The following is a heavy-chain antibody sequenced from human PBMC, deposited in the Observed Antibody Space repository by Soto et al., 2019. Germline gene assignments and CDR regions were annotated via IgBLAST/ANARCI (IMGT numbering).Heavy chain of an antibody. CDR2: LSASGGST. CDR1: GFSVSRYA. D-gene: IGHD1-1*01. J-gene: IGHJ4*02. V-gene: IGHV3-23*01. Sequence: EVQLLESGGGLVQPGGSLRLSCAASGFSVSRYAMNWVRQAPGKGLEWVSALSASGGSTYYADSVKGRFTISRDNSKNTLYLQMNSLRAEDTAVYYCAKAGTHSYFDYWGQGTLVTVSS. CDR3: AKAGTHSYFDY.